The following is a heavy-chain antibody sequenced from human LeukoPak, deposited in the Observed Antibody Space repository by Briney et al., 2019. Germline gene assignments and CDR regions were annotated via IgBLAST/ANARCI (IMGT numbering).Heavy chain of an antibody. V-gene: IGHV3-48*01. CDR3: ARDWDSNSFDY. CDR1: GFTFSSYS. D-gene: IGHD4-11*01. J-gene: IGHJ4*02. CDR2: ISSSSSTI. Sequence: GGSLRLSCAAFGFTFSSYSMNWVRQAPGKGLEWVSYISSSSSTIYYADSVKGRFTISRDNAKNSLYLQMNSLRAEDTAVYYCARDWDSNSFDYWGQGTLVTVSS.